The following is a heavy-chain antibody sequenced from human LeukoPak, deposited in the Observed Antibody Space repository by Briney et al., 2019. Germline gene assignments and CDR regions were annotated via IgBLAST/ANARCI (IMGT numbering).Heavy chain of an antibody. CDR2: IAAGGSFN. J-gene: IGHJ4*02. CDR3: ARSSGPNSITVFGVVTPKLDY. CDR1: GFIFSNYA. Sequence: QPGRSLRISCAASGFIFSNYAMSWVSQAPGKGLEWVAFIAAGGSFNHYADSVKGRFTISRDNSKSTLFLQMDSLRPEDTAVYYCARSSGPNSITVFGVVTPKLDYWGQGTLVTVSS. D-gene: IGHD3-3*01. V-gene: IGHV3-30-3*01.